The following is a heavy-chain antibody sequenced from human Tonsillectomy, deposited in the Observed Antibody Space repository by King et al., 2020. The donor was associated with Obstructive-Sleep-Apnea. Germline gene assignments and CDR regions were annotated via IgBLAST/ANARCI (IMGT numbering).Heavy chain of an antibody. Sequence: VQLVESGGGLVQPGGSLRLSCAASGFTFSDYWMHWVRQTPGKGLEWVSRSKTDGSAAQYADSVRGRFTISRDNAKRTVYLQMNSLRAEDTAVYYCARPAQWFGDNFFDPWGQGTLVTVSS. J-gene: IGHJ5*02. CDR1: GFTFSDYW. CDR3: ARPAQWFGDNFFDP. V-gene: IGHV3-74*03. CDR2: SKTDGSAA. D-gene: IGHD3-10*01.